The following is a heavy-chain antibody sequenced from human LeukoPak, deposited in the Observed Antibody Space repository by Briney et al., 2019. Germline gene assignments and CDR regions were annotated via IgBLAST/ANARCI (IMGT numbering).Heavy chain of an antibody. CDR1: GDTFSSYA. CDR2: IIPLLDIA. V-gene: IGHV1-69*04. CDR3: ARDHVGSDSSGYHADAFDI. Sequence: GASVKVSCKASGDTFSSYAINWVRQAPGQGLEWMARIIPLLDIADYAQKFQGRVTITADKSTSTAYMELRSLRSDDTAVYYCARDHVGSDSSGYHADAFDIWGQGTMVTVSS. D-gene: IGHD3-22*01. J-gene: IGHJ3*02.